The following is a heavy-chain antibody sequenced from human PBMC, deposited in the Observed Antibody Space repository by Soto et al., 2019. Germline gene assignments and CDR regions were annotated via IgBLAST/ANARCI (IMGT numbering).Heavy chain of an antibody. V-gene: IGHV6-1*01. Sequence: SQTLSLTFAISGDSVSSNSSAWNCIRQSPSRGLEWLGRTYYRSKWYNDYAASVKSRITISPDTSKNQFSLQLNSVTPEDTAVYYCARISRSSFDYWGQGTLVTVSS. CDR2: TYYRSKWYN. D-gene: IGHD3-3*02. CDR1: GDSVSSNSSA. J-gene: IGHJ4*02. CDR3: ARISRSSFDY.